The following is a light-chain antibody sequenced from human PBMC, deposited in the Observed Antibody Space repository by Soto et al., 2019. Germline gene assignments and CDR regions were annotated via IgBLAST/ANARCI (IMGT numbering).Light chain of an antibody. CDR3: TSYTSSNTDG. CDR2: EVS. J-gene: IGLJ1*01. CDR1: SSDVGGYNY. V-gene: IGLV2-14*01. Sequence: QSALTQPASVSGSPGQSITISCTGTSSDVGGYNYVSWYQQHPAKAPKLIIYEVSNRPSGVSNRFSGSKSGNTASLTISVLQAEDDTDYYCTSYTSSNTDGFGTGTKVTVL.